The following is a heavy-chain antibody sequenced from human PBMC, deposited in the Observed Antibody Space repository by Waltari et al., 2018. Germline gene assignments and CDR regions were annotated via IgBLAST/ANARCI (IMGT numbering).Heavy chain of an antibody. CDR1: GFTFDDYA. V-gene: IGHV3-9*01. CDR3: AKDGSGSYYPAYDFDY. CDR2: ISWNSGSI. Sequence: EVQLLGSGEGLVQPGRSLRLSCAASGFTFDDYAMPWFRQAPGKGLEWVSGISWNSGSIGYADSVKGRFTISRDNAKNSLYLQMNSLRAEDTALYYCAKDGSGSYYPAYDFDYWGQGTLVTVSS. D-gene: IGHD3-10*01. J-gene: IGHJ4*02.